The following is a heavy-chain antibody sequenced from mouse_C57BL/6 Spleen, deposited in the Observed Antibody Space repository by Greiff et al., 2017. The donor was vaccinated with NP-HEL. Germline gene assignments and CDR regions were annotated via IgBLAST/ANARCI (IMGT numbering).Heavy chain of an antibody. J-gene: IGHJ3*01. CDR3: ARTQYYGSSRFAY. V-gene: IGHV1-42*01. CDR2: INPSTGGT. CDR1: GYSFTGYY. Sequence: VQLQQSGPELVKPGASVKISCKASGYSFTGYYMNWVKQSPEKSLEWIGEINPSTGGTTYNQKFKAKATLTVDKSSSTAYMQLKSLTSEDSAVYYCARTQYYGSSRFAYWGQGTLVTVSA. D-gene: IGHD1-1*01.